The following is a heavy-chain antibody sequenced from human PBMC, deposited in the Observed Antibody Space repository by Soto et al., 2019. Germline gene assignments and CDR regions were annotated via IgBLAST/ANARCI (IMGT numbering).Heavy chain of an antibody. CDR1: GFDFSYYT. V-gene: IGHV3-21*02. CDR3: ARLRSDAFDI. CDR2: ISASSIHK. D-gene: IGHD4-17*01. J-gene: IGHJ3*02. Sequence: EVQLVESGGRLVKPGESLRLSCVASGFDFSYYTMNWVRQVPGKGLEWVSAISASSIHKYSADSVRGRFTFSRDNANNSLYLQMNNLRVEDTAVYYCARLRSDAFDIWGQGTLVTVSS.